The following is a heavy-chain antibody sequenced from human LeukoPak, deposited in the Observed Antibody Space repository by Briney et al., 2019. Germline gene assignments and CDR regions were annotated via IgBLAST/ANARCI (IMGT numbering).Heavy chain of an antibody. V-gene: IGHV3-64D*09. J-gene: IGHJ4*02. CDR3: VRGQEVVYTPTFDY. Sequence: GGSLRLSCAASGFSFSSFFMHWVRQAPGKGLQYVSSIGTSGISTYYADSVTGRFTFSRDNSKNSLYLQMSNLRPEDTAVYYCVRGQEVVYTPTFDYWGQGVLVTVSS. CDR1: GFSFSSFF. CDR2: IGTSGIST. D-gene: IGHD2-8*02.